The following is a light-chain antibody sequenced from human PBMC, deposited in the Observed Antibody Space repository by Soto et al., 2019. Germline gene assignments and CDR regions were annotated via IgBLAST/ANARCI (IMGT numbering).Light chain of an antibody. CDR2: AAS. J-gene: IGKJ4*01. V-gene: IGKV1-39*01. Sequence: DIQMTQSPSSLSASVADRVTITCRASQSIDSYLNWYQQRPGKAPKFLIYAASSLQSGVPSRFSGSGSRTDFTLIISSVQPEDFATYYCHQSYSTPLTFGGGTKVEGK. CDR3: HQSYSTPLT. CDR1: QSIDSY.